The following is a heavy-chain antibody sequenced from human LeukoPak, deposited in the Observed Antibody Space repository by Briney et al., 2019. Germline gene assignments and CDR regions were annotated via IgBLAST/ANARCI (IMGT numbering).Heavy chain of an antibody. Sequence: GGSLRLSCAASGFTFSSYAMSWVRQAPGKGLEWVSAISGSGGSTYYADSVKGRFTIPRDNSKNTLYLQMNSLRAEDTAVYYCARETEWELLPFDYWGQGTLVTVSS. D-gene: IGHD1-26*01. J-gene: IGHJ4*02. V-gene: IGHV3-23*01. CDR2: ISGSGGST. CDR3: ARETEWELLPFDY. CDR1: GFTFSSYA.